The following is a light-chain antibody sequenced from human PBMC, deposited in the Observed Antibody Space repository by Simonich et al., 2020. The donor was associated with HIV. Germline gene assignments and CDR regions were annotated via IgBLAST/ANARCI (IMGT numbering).Light chain of an antibody. CDR3: QQYHSYSVT. CDR2: KAS. CDR1: QSISSW. Sequence: DIQMTQSPSTLSASVGDKVTITCRASQSISSWLAWDLQKPGKAPKLLIYKASNLETGVPSRFRGSGSGTEFTLTISSLQPDDFATYYCQQYHSYSVTFGGGTKVEIK. V-gene: IGKV1-5*03. J-gene: IGKJ4*01.